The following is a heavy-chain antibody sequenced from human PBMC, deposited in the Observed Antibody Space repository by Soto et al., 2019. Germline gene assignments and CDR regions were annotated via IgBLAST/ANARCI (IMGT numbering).Heavy chain of an antibody. J-gene: IGHJ5*02. CDR1: GFTFSSYA. V-gene: IGHV3-23*01. D-gene: IGHD3-10*01. CDR2: ISGSGGST. CDR3: AKGVDRRWCGDPNWFDP. Sequence: PGGSLRLSCAASGFTFSSYAMSWVRQAPGKGLEWVSAISGSGGSTYYADSVKGRFTISRDNSKNTLYLQMNSLRAEDTAVYYCAKGVDRRWCGDPNWFDPWGQGTLVTVSS.